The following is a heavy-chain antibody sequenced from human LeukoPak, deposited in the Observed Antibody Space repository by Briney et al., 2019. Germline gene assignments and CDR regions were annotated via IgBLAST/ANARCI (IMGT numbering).Heavy chain of an antibody. V-gene: IGHV1-2*02. D-gene: IGHD3-10*01. CDR2: MNPNSGDT. J-gene: IGHJ4*02. CDR3: ARGYMVREAQIVY. Sequence: GASVKVSCKASGFIFTDYYIHWVRQAPGQGLEWMGWMNPNSGDTSYEEIFQGRVTMTRDTSIRTAYMELSSLRSEDTAVYYCARGYMVREAQIVYWGQGTLVTVSS. CDR1: GFIFTDYY.